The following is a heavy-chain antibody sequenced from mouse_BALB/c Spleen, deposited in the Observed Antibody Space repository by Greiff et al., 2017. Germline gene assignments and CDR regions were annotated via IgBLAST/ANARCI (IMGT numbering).Heavy chain of an antibody. D-gene: IGHD1-1*01. CDR2: ISSGGST. J-gene: IGHJ4*01. CDR3: CGSSYPYYAMDY. Sequence: EVQLVESGGGLVKPGGSLKLSCAASGFTFSSYAMSWVRQTPEKRLEWVASISSGGSTYYPDSVKGRFTISRDNARNILYLQMSSLRSEDTAMYYCCGSSYPYYAMDYWGQGTSVTVSS. CDR1: GFTFSSYA. V-gene: IGHV5-6-5*01.